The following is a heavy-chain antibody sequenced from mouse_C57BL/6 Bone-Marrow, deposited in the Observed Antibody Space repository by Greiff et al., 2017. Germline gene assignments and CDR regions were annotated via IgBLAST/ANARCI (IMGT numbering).Heavy chain of an antibody. J-gene: IGHJ2*01. V-gene: IGHV1-69*01. CDR3: AREGDYGSSYDCDY. D-gene: IGHD1-1*01. CDR2: IDPSDSYT. CDR1: GYTFTSYW. Sequence: QVQLQQPGAELVMPGASVKLSCKASGYTFTSYWMHWVKQRPGQGLEWIGEIDPSDSYTNYNQKFKGKSTLTVDKSSSTAYMQLSSLTSEDSAVYYCAREGDYGSSYDCDYWGQGTTLTVSS.